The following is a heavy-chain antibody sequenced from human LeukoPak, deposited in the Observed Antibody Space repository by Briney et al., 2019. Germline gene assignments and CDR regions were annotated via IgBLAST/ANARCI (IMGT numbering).Heavy chain of an antibody. J-gene: IGHJ4*02. V-gene: IGHV4-30-4*01. CDR2: IYYSGST. Sequence: SETLSLTCTVTGGSISSGDYYWSWIRQPPGKGLEWIGYIYYSGSTYYNPSLKSRVTISVDTSKNQFSLKLSSVTAADTAVYYCASIVGARVDYWGQGTLVTVSS. CDR1: GGSISSGDYY. CDR3: ASIVGARVDY. D-gene: IGHD1-26*01.